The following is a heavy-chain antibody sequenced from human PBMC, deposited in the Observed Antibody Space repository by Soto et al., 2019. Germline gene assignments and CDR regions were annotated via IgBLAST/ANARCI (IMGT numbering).Heavy chain of an antibody. D-gene: IGHD2-21*02. CDR1: GGTFSSYA. J-gene: IGHJ3*01. V-gene: IGHV1-69*12. Sequence: QVQLVQSGAEVKKPGSSVKVSCKASGGTFSSYAISWVRQAPGQGLEWMGGIIPIFGTANYAQKFQGRVTITADESARTAYMELSSLRSGDTAVYYCARDAYCGGDCSLGVWGQGTMVTVSS. CDR3: ARDAYCGGDCSLGV. CDR2: IIPIFGTA.